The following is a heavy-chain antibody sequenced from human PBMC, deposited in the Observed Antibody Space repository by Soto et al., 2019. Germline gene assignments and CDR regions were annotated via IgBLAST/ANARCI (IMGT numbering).Heavy chain of an antibody. V-gene: IGHV1-46*03. CDR3: ATDYGGNSVGLNAFDI. CDR2: INPSGGST. CDR1: GYTFTSYY. D-gene: IGHD4-17*01. Sequence: ASLNVFCKSSGYTFTSYYMHWVRHTPGQGLEWMGIINPSGGSTSYAQKFQGRVTMTRDTSTSTVYMELSSLRSEDTAVYYCATDYGGNSVGLNAFDIWGQGTMVTVSS. J-gene: IGHJ3*02.